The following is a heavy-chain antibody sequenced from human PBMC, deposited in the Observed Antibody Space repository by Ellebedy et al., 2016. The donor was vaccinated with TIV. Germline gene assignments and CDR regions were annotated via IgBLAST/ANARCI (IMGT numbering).Heavy chain of an antibody. V-gene: IGHV1-46*01. CDR3: ARGRVHGVDSSGYLGY. Sequence: ASVKVSCKASGYTFTTYYIHWVRQAPGQGLEWVGTLNPSTGGTSYAQKFQGRVTMTRDTSTSTVYMELSSLRSEDTAVYYCARGRVHGVDSSGYLGYWGQGTLVTVSS. CDR1: GYTFTTYY. CDR2: LNPSTGGT. D-gene: IGHD3-22*01. J-gene: IGHJ4*02.